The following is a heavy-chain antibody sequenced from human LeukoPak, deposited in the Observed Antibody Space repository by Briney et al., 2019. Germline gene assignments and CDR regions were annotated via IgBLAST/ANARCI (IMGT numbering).Heavy chain of an antibody. V-gene: IGHV1-46*01. CDR1: GYTFTSYY. CDR3: ARAFPDYGGKVRYFDY. Sequence: ASVKVSCKASGYTFTSYYMHWVRQAPGQGLEWMGIINPSGGSTSYAQKLQGRVTMTRDTSTSTVYMELSSLRSEDTAVYYCARAFPDYGGKVRYFDYWGQGTLVTVSS. J-gene: IGHJ4*02. CDR2: INPSGGST. D-gene: IGHD4-23*01.